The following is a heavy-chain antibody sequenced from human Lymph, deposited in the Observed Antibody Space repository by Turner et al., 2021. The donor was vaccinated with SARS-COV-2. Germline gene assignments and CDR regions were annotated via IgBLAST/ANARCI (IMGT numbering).Heavy chain of an antibody. CDR2: IYIGGTT. Sequence: EVQLVETGGGLIQPGGSLRLSCAASGFTVSSNYMSWVRQAPGKGLEWVSVIYIGGTTYYADSVKGRFTISRDNSKNTLYLQMNSLRAVDTAVYYCARDLGPLAFDIWGQGTMVTVSS. V-gene: IGHV3-53*02. J-gene: IGHJ3*02. CDR1: GFTVSSNY. CDR3: ARDLGPLAFDI.